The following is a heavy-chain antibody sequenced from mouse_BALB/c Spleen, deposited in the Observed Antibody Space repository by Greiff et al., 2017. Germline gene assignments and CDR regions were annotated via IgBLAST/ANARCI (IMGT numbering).Heavy chain of an antibody. CDR3: ARVRGGGYAMDY. CDR2: ISSGSSTI. Sequence: EVKVEGSGGGLVQPGGSRKLSCAASGFTFSSFGMHWVRQAPEKGLEWVAYISSGSSTIYYADTVKGRFTISIDNPKNTRFLQMTSLRSEDTAMYYCARVRGGGYAMDYWGQGTSVTVSA. J-gene: IGHJ4*01. V-gene: IGHV5-17*02. CDR1: GFTFSSFG. D-gene: IGHD2-14*01.